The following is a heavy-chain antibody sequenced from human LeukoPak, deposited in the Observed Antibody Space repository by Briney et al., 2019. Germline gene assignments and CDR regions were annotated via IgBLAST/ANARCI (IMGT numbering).Heavy chain of an antibody. J-gene: IGHJ4*02. V-gene: IGHV1-46*01. CDR2: INPSGGST. D-gene: IGHD3-22*01. CDR3: ARDRENYYDSSGYLGY. CDR1: GYTFTSYY. Sequence: ASVKVSCKASGYTFTSYYMHWVRQAPGQGLEWMGIINPSGGSTSYAQKFQGRVTMTRGTSTSTVYMELSSLRSEDTAVYYCARDRENYYDSSGYLGYWGQGTLVTVSS.